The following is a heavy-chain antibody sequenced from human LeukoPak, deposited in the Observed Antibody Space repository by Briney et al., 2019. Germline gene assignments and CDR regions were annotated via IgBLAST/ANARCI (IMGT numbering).Heavy chain of an antibody. V-gene: IGHV4-59*12. CDR2: IYYSGST. Sequence: SETLSLTCTVSGGSISSYYWSWIRQPPGKGLEWIGYIYYSGSTNYNPSLKSRVTISVDTSKNQFSLKLSSVTAADTAVYYCARRNEAHYDFWSGYYPNDAFDIWGQGTMVTVSS. CDR3: ARRNEAHYDFWSGYYPNDAFDI. D-gene: IGHD3-3*01. J-gene: IGHJ3*02. CDR1: GGSISSYY.